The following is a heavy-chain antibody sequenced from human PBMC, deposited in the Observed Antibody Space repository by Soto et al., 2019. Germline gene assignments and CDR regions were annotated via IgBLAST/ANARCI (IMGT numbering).Heavy chain of an antibody. V-gene: IGHV3-30*18. CDR2: ISYDGSNK. D-gene: IGHD4-17*01. Sequence: GGSLRLSCAASGFTFSSYGMHWVRQAPGKGLEWVAVISYDGSNKYYADSVKGRFTISRDNSKNTLYLQMNSLRAEDTAVYYCAKGPIDYGDYVFDYLGQGT. J-gene: IGHJ4*02. CDR3: AKGPIDYGDYVFDY. CDR1: GFTFSSYG.